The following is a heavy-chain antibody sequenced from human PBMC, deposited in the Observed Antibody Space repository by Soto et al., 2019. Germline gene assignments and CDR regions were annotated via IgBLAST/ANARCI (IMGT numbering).Heavy chain of an antibody. CDR3: ARDTETLGPRANDALDI. CDR2: INAGSGNT. D-gene: IGHD3-3*02. J-gene: IGHJ3*02. Sequence: QAQLVQSGAEMKKPGASVKVSCKATGYTFSAYTMNSVRQAPGQSLEWMGWINAGSGNTKYSQNFQGRVSITRDTSASTVHMELTGLTSEDTAVYYCARDTETLGPRANDALDIWGQGTMVTVSS. CDR1: GYTFSAYT. V-gene: IGHV1-3*01.